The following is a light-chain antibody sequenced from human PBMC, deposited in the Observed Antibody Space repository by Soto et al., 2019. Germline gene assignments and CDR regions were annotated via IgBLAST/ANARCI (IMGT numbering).Light chain of an antibody. CDR1: SSDVGAYDY. V-gene: IGLV2-14*01. J-gene: IGLJ3*02. CDR3: GSYTSSSTRV. Sequence: QSALTQPASVSGSPGQSITIYCTGTSSDVGAYDYVSWYQQHPGKAPKLMIYEVTNRPSGVSDRFSGSKSGNTASLTISGLQAEDEADYYCGSYTSSSTRVFGGGTQLTVL. CDR2: EVT.